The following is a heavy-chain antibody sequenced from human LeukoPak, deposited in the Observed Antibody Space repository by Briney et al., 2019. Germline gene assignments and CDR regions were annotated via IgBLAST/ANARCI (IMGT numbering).Heavy chain of an antibody. V-gene: IGHV1-18*01. J-gene: IGHJ3*02. CDR3: ARSREPASSRAFSMSWAKPDAFDI. Sequence: AASVKVSCKATGYTFTSYGISWVRQAPGQGLEWMGRISAYNGNTNYAQKFQGRVTMTKDTSTTTVYLEVSSLRSDDTAVYYCARSREPASSRAFSMSWAKPDAFDIWGQGTLVTVSS. CDR2: ISAYNGNT. CDR1: GYTFTSYG. D-gene: IGHD1-26*01.